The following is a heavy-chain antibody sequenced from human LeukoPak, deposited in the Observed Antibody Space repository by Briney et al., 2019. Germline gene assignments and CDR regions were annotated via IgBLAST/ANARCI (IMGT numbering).Heavy chain of an antibody. D-gene: IGHD5-24*01. Sequence: GGSLRLSCAASGFSFSDYYMHWVRQAPRKGLEGVSAISSSSTYIYYADSLKGPFTISTDNAGNSVYLQIHGLRAEDTAVYFCAKGEHKATITGLDSWGQGTLVTVSS. V-gene: IGHV3-21*01. J-gene: IGHJ4*02. CDR1: GFSFSDYY. CDR2: ISSSSTYI. CDR3: AKGEHKATITGLDS.